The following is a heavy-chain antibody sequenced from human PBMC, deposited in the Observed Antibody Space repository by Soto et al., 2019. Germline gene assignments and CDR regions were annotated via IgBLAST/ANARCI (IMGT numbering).Heavy chain of an antibody. D-gene: IGHD3-10*01. CDR2: ISGNGGTT. Sequence: EVQLLESGGGLVQPGGSLRLSCTASGFTFSTYGMTWVRQAPGKGLEWVSGISGNGGTTYYADSVKGRFTISRVNSKNTLYLQMNSLRAEDTAVYYCAKRELFPYYFDYWGQGTLVTVSS. J-gene: IGHJ4*02. V-gene: IGHV3-23*01. CDR3: AKRELFPYYFDY. CDR1: GFTFSTYG.